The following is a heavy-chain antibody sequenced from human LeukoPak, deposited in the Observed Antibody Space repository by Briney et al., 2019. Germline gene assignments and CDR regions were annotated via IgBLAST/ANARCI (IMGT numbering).Heavy chain of an antibody. CDR2: IIPIFGTA. CDR3: ASPTVTNDYYYYGMDV. Sequence: ASVKVSCKASGYTFTSYYMHWVRQAPGQGLEWMGGIIPIFGTANYAQKFQGRVTITADESTSTAYMELSSLRSEDTAVYYCASPTVTNDYYYYGMDVWGQGTTVTVSS. D-gene: IGHD4-17*01. V-gene: IGHV1-69*13. J-gene: IGHJ6*02. CDR1: GYTFTSYY.